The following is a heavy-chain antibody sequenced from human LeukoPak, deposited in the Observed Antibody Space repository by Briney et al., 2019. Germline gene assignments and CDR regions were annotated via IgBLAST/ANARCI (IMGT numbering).Heavy chain of an antibody. V-gene: IGHV4-59*01. CDR3: ARAPYSNYVFGWFDP. Sequence: PSETLSLTCTVSGGSISSYYWSWIRQPPGKGLEWIGYIYYSGSTNYNPSLKSRVTISVGTSKNQFSLKLSSVTAADTAVYYCARAPYSNYVFGWFDPWGQGTLVTVSS. D-gene: IGHD4-11*01. CDR2: IYYSGST. CDR1: GGSISSYY. J-gene: IGHJ5*02.